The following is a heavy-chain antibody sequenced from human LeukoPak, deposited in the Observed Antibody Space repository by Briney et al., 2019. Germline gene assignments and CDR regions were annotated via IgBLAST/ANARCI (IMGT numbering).Heavy chain of an antibody. CDR2: INHSGST. D-gene: IGHD1-14*01. J-gene: IGHJ5*02. CDR3: ARRRIPGRFDP. Sequence: PSETLCLTCAVYGGSFSGYYWSWIRQPPGKGLEWIGEINHSGSTNYNPSLKSRVTISVDTSKNQFSLKLSSVTAADTAVYYCARRRIPGRFDPWGQGTLVTVSS. V-gene: IGHV4-34*01. CDR1: GGSFSGYY.